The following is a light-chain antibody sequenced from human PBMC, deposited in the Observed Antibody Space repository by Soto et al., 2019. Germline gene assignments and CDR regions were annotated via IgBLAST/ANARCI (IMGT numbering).Light chain of an antibody. CDR3: QQYGNSPWT. CDR1: QSVGSSY. CDR2: RAS. V-gene: IGKV3-20*01. J-gene: IGKJ1*01. Sequence: ESGLTQSRVTLSLSPGGRTTFYDMASQSVGSSYLFWYRHKPDQAPTLLIYRASGRATGTPDRFSGSGSGTDFSLTISRLETEDFAVYYCQQYGNSPWTFGQGTKVDIK.